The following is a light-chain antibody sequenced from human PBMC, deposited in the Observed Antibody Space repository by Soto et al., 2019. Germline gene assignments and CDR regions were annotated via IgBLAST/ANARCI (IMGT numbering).Light chain of an antibody. CDR1: TANIGNNY. Sequence: QSVLTQPPSASETPGQGVTISCSGSTANIGNNYVYWYQQFPGTAPKLLIYRNDQRPSGVPDRISGSKSGTSASLAISGLRSEDEADYYCAAWDDSLSGVIFGGGTKLTVL. CDR3: AAWDDSLSGVI. V-gene: IGLV1-47*01. J-gene: IGLJ2*01. CDR2: RND.